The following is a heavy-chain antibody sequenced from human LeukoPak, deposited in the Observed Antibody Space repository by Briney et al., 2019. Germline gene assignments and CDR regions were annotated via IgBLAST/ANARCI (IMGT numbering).Heavy chain of an antibody. CDR3: AREYGSPHPGAFDI. D-gene: IGHD1-26*01. J-gene: IGHJ3*02. CDR2: IIPIFGTA. CDR1: GGTFSSYA. Sequence: GSSVKVSCKASGGTFSSYAISWVRQAPGQGLEWMGRIIPIFGTANYAQKFQGRVTITTDESTSTAYMELSSLRSEDTAVYYCAREYGSPHPGAFDIWGQGTMVTVSS. V-gene: IGHV1-69*05.